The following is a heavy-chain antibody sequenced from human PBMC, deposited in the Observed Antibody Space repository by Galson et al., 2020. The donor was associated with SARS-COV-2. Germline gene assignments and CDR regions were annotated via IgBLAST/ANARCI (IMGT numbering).Heavy chain of an antibody. Sequence: SETLSLTCTVSGGSISSGGYYWSWIRQHPGKGLEWIGYIYYSGSTYYNPSLKSRVTISVDTSKNQFSLKLSSVTAADTAVYYCARHHDTTGERYYFDYWGQGTLVTVSS. CDR1: GGSISSGGYY. J-gene: IGHJ4*02. CDR3: ARHHDTTGERYYFDY. D-gene: IGHD7-27*01. CDR2: IYYSGST. V-gene: IGHV4-31*03.